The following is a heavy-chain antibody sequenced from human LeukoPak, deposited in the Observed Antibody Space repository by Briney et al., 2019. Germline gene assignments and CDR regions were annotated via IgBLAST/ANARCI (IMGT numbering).Heavy chain of an antibody. D-gene: IGHD7-27*01. J-gene: IGHJ2*01. CDR3: ARVRLGMSAYFDL. CDR1: GGSISSSSYY. CDR2: IYYSGNT. V-gene: IGHV4-39*07. Sequence: TSETLSLTCTVSGGSISSSSYYWGWIRQPPGKGLEWIGSIYYSGNTYYNLSLKSRVTISVDTSKNQFSLKLSSMTAADTAVYYCARVRLGMSAYFDLWGRGTLVTVSS.